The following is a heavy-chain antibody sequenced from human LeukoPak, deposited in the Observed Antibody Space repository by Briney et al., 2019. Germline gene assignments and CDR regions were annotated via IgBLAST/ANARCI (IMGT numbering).Heavy chain of an antibody. J-gene: IGHJ6*03. Sequence: GGSLRLSCAASEFTFVRYYMNWVRQPPGKGLEWVSYISSSSFKIGYADSVKGRFTISRDNSKNSMYLQRDSLEVEDTAFYYCVRDPSYGSSWYYYMDVWGKGTTVTVSS. CDR1: EFTFVRYY. CDR2: ISSSSFKI. V-gene: IGHV3-48*04. D-gene: IGHD6-13*01. CDR3: VRDPSYGSSWYYYMDV.